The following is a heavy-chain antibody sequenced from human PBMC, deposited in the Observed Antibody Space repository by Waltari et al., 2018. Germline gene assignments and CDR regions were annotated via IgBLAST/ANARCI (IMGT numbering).Heavy chain of an antibody. D-gene: IGHD2-15*01. CDR1: GFTFFNFA. Sequence: EVQLLESGGALVQPGVSLSLSCAASGFTFFNFARSWVRQAPGTGLEWVSTVIASGDITYYADSVEGRFTISRDNFKKMLYLQMTSLRAGDTALYYCAKDGEDGPDYGLDVWGRGTTVTVSS. J-gene: IGHJ6*02. V-gene: IGHV3-23*01. CDR2: VIASGDIT. CDR3: AKDGEDGPDYGLDV.